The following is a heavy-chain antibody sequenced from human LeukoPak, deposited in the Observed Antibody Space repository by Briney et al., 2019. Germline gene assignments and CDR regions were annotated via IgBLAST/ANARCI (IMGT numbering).Heavy chain of an antibody. Sequence: ASVKVSCKASVYTFTSYDINWVRQATGQGLEWMGWMNPNSGNTGYAQKFQGRVTMTRNTSISTAYMELSSLRSEDTAVYYCARGYCSGGSCYSPAGYWGQGTLVTVSS. CDR2: MNPNSGNT. V-gene: IGHV1-8*01. CDR1: VYTFTSYD. J-gene: IGHJ4*02. D-gene: IGHD2-15*01. CDR3: ARGYCSGGSCYSPAGY.